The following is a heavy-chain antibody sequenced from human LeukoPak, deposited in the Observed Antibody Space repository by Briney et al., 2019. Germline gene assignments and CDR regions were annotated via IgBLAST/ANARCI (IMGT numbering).Heavy chain of an antibody. V-gene: IGHV4-39*02. J-gene: IGHJ4*02. D-gene: IGHD5-12*01. Sequence: SETLSLTCFVSGGSIGTDSYYGGWVRQPPGKGLEWIGSMYYGGTTYFNPSLKSRVTLSVDTSKNDFSLRLSSVTAADSAVYFCATGKYSGYYDYWGQGTLVTVSP. CDR2: MYYGGTT. CDR1: GGSIGTDSYY. CDR3: ATGKYSGYYDY.